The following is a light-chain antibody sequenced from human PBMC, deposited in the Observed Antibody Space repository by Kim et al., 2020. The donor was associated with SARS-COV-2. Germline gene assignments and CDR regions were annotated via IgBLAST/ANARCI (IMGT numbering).Light chain of an antibody. Sequence: DIQLTQSPSFLSASVGDRVTITCRASQGIGDYLAWYQQNPGKAPKLLIYAASTLQSGVPSRFSGSGSGTEFTLTITNLQPEDFATYFSQRYSFYPRTFGQGTKVDIK. CDR2: AAS. J-gene: IGKJ1*01. V-gene: IGKV1-9*01. CDR3: QRYSFYPRT. CDR1: QGIGDY.